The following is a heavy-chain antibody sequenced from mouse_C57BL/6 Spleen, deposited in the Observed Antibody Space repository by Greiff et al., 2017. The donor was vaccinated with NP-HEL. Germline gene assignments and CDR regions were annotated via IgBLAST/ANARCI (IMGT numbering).Heavy chain of an antibody. D-gene: IGHD1-1*01. V-gene: IGHV1-19*01. Sequence: EVQLQQSGPVLVKPGASVKMSCKASGYTFTDYYMNWVKQSHGKSLEWIGVINPYNGGTSYNQKFKGKATLTVDKSSSTAYMELNSLTSEDVAVYYCARGRDYYGSSYDYAMDYWGQGTSVTVSS. CDR1: GYTFTDYY. CDR3: ARGRDYYGSSYDYAMDY. CDR2: INPYNGGT. J-gene: IGHJ4*01.